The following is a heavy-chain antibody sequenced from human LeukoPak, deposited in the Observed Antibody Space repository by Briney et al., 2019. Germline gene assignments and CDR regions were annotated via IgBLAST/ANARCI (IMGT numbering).Heavy chain of an antibody. D-gene: IGHD2-2*01. V-gene: IGHV3-7*01. J-gene: IGHJ5*02. Sequence: GGSLRLSCAASGFTFRSYWMSWLRQAPGKGPEWVANIRQGGSEKYYMDSVKGRFTISRDNAKKSLYLQMNSLRADDTAMYYCARDFSAQVPVTIHDNWFDPWGQGTLVIVSS. CDR2: IRQGGSEK. CDR1: GFTFRSYW. CDR3: ARDFSAQVPVTIHDNWFDP.